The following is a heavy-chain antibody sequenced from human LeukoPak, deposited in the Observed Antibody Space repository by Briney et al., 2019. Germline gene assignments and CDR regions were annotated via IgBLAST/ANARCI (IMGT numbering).Heavy chain of an antibody. Sequence: SETLSLTCTVSGYSISSAYYWGWIRQPPGKGLEWIGSIYHSGGTYYNPSLKSRVTISVDTPKNQFSLKLSSVTAADTAVYYCARVISSGWYYFDYWAREPWSPSPQ. V-gene: IGHV4-38-2*02. CDR2: IYHSGGT. J-gene: IGHJ4*02. CDR1: GYSISSAYY. CDR3: ARVISSGWYYFDY. D-gene: IGHD6-19*01.